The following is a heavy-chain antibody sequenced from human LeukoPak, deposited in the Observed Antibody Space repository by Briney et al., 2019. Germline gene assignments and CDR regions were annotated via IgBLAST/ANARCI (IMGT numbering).Heavy chain of an antibody. V-gene: IGHV3-74*01. Sequence: GGSLRLSCAASGCTFSSHWMHWVRRAPGKGLVWVSRINSDGSTTTYADSVKGRFTISRDNANNTLYLQMSSLRAEDTAVYYCARERDSGCYRDDYWGQGTLVTVSS. D-gene: IGHD1-26*01. J-gene: IGHJ4*02. CDR2: INSDGSTT. CDR1: GCTFSSHW. CDR3: ARERDSGCYRDDY.